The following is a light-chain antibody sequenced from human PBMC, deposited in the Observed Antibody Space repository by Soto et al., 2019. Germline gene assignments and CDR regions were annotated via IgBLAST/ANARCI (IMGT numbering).Light chain of an antibody. J-gene: IGKJ4*01. CDR1: HSVSGS. V-gene: IGKV3-11*02. CDR3: QQRTNWPSVT. Sequence: EFVLTQSPGTLSLSLGDSATLSCRASHSVSGSLAWYRHHPGQAPRLLIYDTSKRSTGIPAGFSGSGSERHFTLTITSLAPEDFGVYYCQQRTNWPSVTFGGGTKVEIK. CDR2: DTS.